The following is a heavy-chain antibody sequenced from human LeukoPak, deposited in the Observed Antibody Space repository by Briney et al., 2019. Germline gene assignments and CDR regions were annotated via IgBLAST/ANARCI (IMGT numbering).Heavy chain of an antibody. CDR1: GGSISSSSYY. V-gene: IGHV4-39*07. Sequence: SETLSLTCTVSGGSISSSSYYWGWIRQPPGKGLEWIGYIYHSGSTYYNPSLKSRVTISVDRSKNQFSLKRSSVTAADTAVYYCASVTYYYDSSGYYSSWGQGTMVTVSS. D-gene: IGHD3-22*01. J-gene: IGHJ3*01. CDR3: ASVTYYYDSSGYYSS. CDR2: IYHSGST.